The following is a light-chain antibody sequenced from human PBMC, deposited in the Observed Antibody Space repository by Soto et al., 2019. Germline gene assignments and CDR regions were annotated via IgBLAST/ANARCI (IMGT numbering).Light chain of an antibody. J-gene: IGKJ2*01. CDR2: EAS. V-gene: IGKV1-5*03. CDR1: QSVIRW. Sequence: DIQMTQSPSTLSASVGDRVTITCRASQSVIRWLAWYQQKPGKAPNLLIYEASVLESGVPSRISGGGSGKEFTLTISLLQPDYSASYYCHHYNYSSSFGQGTRLEI. CDR3: HHYNYSSS.